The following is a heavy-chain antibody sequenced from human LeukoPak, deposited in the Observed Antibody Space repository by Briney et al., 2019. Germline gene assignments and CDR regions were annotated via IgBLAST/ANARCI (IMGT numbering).Heavy chain of an antibody. CDR3: ASRIVGTPDYFDY. CDR1: GFRFSSYT. Sequence: GGSLRLSCAASGFRFSSYTINWVRQSPGKGLEWVSSISSSSSYIYYTDSVKGRFTISRDNAKNSLYLQMNSLRAEDTAVYYCASRIVGTPDYFDYWGLGTLVTVSS. D-gene: IGHD1-26*01. CDR2: ISSSSSYI. V-gene: IGHV3-21*01. J-gene: IGHJ4*02.